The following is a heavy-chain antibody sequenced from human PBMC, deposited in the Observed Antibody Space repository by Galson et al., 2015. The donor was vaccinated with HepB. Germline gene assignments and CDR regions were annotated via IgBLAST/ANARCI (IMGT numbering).Heavy chain of an antibody. J-gene: IGHJ6*02. CDR2: IYFTGST. V-gene: IGHV4-4*02. CDR3: AKSAGTLSYFYGMDV. Sequence: LSCAVSGFTFSGYWMSWARQAPGKGLEWIGEIYFTGSTNLNPSLKSRVTLSVDKSRNEFSLRLTSVTAADTAIYYCAKSAGTLSYFYGMDVWGQGTTVTVSS. CDR1: GFTFSGYW. D-gene: IGHD3-10*01.